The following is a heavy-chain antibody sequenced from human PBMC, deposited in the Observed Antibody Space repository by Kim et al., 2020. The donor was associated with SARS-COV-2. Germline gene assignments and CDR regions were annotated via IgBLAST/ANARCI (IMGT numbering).Heavy chain of an antibody. J-gene: IGHJ4*02. Sequence: GGSLRLSCAASGFTFSSYSMNWVRQAPGKGLEWVSSISSSSSYIYYADSVKGRFTISRDNAKNSLYLQMNSLRAEDTAVYYCARMGVTMIAMYYFDYWGQGTLVTVSS. CDR1: GFTFSSYS. D-gene: IGHD3-22*01. V-gene: IGHV3-21*01. CDR3: ARMGVTMIAMYYFDY. CDR2: ISSSSSYI.